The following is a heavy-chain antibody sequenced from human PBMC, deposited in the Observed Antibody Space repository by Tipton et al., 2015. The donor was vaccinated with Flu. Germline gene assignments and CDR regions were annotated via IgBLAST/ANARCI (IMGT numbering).Heavy chain of an antibody. CDR3: ARGLRETWIQLWLRYFDY. Sequence: LRLSCAVYGGSFSGYYWSWIRQPPGKGLEWIGEINHSGSTNYNPSLKSRDTISVDTSKNQFSLKQSYVTAADTAVYYCARGLRETWIQLWLRYFDYWGQGTLVTVSA. CDR1: GGSFSGYY. CDR2: INHSGST. D-gene: IGHD5-18*01. V-gene: IGHV4-34*01. J-gene: IGHJ4*02.